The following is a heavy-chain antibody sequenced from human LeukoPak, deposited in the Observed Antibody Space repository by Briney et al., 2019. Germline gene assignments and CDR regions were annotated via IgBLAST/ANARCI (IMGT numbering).Heavy chain of an antibody. V-gene: IGHV1-69*05. Sequence: SVKVSCKASGGTFSSYAISWVRQAPGQGLEWMGGIIPIFGTANYAQKFQGRVTITTDESTSTAYMELSGLRSEDTAVYYCARGTTVTTDSWFDPWGQGTLVTVSS. J-gene: IGHJ5*02. CDR2: IIPIFGTA. CDR3: ARGTTVTTDSWFDP. D-gene: IGHD4-17*01. CDR1: GGTFSSYA.